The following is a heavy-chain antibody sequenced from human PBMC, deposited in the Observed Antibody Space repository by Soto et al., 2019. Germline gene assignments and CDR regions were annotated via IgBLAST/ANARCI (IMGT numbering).Heavy chain of an antibody. CDR2: IIPIFGTA. V-gene: IGHV1-69*01. CDR1: GGTFSSYA. Sequence: QVQLVQSGAEVKKPGSSVKVSCKASGGTFSSYAISWVRQSPGQGREWMGVIIPIFGTANYAQKFQGRVTITAEESTSTAYMELSSLRSEDTAVYYCARDHWVAVAGGWFDPWGQGTLVTVSS. CDR3: ARDHWVAVAGGWFDP. J-gene: IGHJ5*02. D-gene: IGHD6-19*01.